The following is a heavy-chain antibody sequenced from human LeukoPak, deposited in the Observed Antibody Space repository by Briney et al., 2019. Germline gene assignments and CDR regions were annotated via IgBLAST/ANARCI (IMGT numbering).Heavy chain of an antibody. V-gene: IGHV4-4*07. D-gene: IGHD3-22*01. J-gene: IGHJ4*02. CDR3: ARDDSSGYYGLQIYNYFDY. CDR1: GGSISSYY. CDR2: IYTSGST. Sequence: SETLSFTCTVSGGSISSYYWSWIRQPAGKGLEWIGRIYTSGSTNYNPSLKSRVTMSVDTSKNQFSLKLSSVTAADTAVYYCARDDSSGYYGLQIYNYFDYWGQGTLVTVSS.